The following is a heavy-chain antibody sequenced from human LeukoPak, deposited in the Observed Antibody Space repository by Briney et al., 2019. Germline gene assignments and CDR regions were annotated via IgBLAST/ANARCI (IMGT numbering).Heavy chain of an antibody. D-gene: IGHD3-3*01. CDR3: ARGDFCSKSNCYLRPMDV. V-gene: IGHV4-59*01. J-gene: IGHJ6*03. CDR1: GGSISDYY. Sequence: SETLSLTCTVSGGSISDYYWNWIRPPPGKGLEWIGYIYYSGSTTYNPSLKSRVTMSVDTAKNRFSLKLRSVTAADTAVYYCARGDFCSKSNCYLRPMDVWGKGTTVTVSS. CDR2: IYYSGST.